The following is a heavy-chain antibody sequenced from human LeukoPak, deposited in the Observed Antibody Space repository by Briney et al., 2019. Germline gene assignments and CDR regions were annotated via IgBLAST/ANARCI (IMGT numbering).Heavy chain of an antibody. CDR1: GGTFSSYT. CDR2: IIPILGIA. J-gene: IGHJ4*02. CDR3: ARADSSSWYGYFDY. V-gene: IGHV1-69*02. Sequence: SVKVSCKASGGTFSSYTISWVRQAPGQGLEWMGRIIPILGIANYAQKFQGRVMITADKSTSTAYMELSSLRSEDTAVYYCARADSSSWYGYFDYWGQGTLVTVSS. D-gene: IGHD6-13*01.